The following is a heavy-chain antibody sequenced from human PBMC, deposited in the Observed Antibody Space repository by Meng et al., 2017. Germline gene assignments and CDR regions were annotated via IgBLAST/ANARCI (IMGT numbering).Heavy chain of an antibody. J-gene: IGHJ5*02. CDR1: GGSVSSGSYD. CDR3: ARDGATTVTTGWFDP. CDR2: IYYSGST. V-gene: IGHV4-61*01. Sequence: VPRQGRGPGLVRPSETLSLPCTVSGGSVSSGSYDWSWIRQPPGKGLEWIGYIYYSGSTNYNPSLKSRVTISVDTSKNQFSLKLSSVTAADTAVYYCARDGATTVTTGWFDPWGQGTLVTVSS. D-gene: IGHD4-17*01.